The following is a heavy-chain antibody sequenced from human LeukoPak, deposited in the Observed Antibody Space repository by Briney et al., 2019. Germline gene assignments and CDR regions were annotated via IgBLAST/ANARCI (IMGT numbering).Heavy chain of an antibody. Sequence: GGSLRLSCAAPGFTFSSYGMHWVRQAPGKGLEWVAVISYDGSNKYYADSVKGRFTISRDNSKNTPYLQMNSLRAEDTAVYYCAKVGSRVTSAPDDYWGQGTLVTVSS. V-gene: IGHV3-30*18. CDR3: AKVGSRVTSAPDDY. CDR2: ISYDGSNK. J-gene: IGHJ4*02. D-gene: IGHD4-17*01. CDR1: GFTFSSYG.